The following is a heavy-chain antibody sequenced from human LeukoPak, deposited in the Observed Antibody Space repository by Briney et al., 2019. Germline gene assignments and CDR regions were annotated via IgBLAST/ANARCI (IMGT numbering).Heavy chain of an antibody. CDR3: ARVNDILTGYYLGGAFDP. CDR2: INSDGSSI. D-gene: IGHD3-9*01. Sequence: PGGSLRLSCAASGFTFSTYAMNWVRQAPGKGLEWVSGINSDGSSIRYADSVKGRFTISRDNAKNTLYLQMNSLRAEDTAVYYCARVNDILTGYYLGGAFDPWGQGTLVTVSS. CDR1: GFTFSTYA. V-gene: IGHV3-74*01. J-gene: IGHJ5*02.